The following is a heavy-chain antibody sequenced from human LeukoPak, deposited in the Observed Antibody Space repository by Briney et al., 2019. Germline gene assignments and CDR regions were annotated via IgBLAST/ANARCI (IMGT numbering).Heavy chain of an antibody. D-gene: IGHD3-10*01. CDR3: ARGDIGPLVWAHYGPGTFDY. Sequence: ASVKVSCQASGYTFTGYYMHWVRQAPGQGLEWMGWINPNSGGTNYAQKFQGRVTMTRDTSISTAYMELSSLRSEDTAVYYCARGDIGPLVWAHYGPGTFDYWGQGTLVTVSS. CDR2: INPNSGGT. V-gene: IGHV1-2*02. J-gene: IGHJ4*02. CDR1: GYTFTGYY.